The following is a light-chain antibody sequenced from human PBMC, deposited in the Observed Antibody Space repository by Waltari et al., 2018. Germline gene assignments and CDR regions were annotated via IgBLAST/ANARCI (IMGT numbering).Light chain of an antibody. J-gene: IGKJ2*01. CDR3: QQSYTTAYT. Sequence: DIQMTQSPSSLSASVGDRVTITCRASQSVNNYLHWYQQKAGKAPKLLIYGASSLDSGGPSRFSGSGSGTDFSLTITSLQPEDFATYYCQQSYTTAYTFGQGTKLEIK. V-gene: IGKV1-39*01. CDR2: GAS. CDR1: QSVNNY.